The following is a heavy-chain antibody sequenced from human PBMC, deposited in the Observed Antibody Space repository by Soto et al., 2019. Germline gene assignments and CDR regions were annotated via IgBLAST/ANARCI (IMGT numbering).Heavy chain of an antibody. D-gene: IGHD2-2*02. V-gene: IGHV4-4*02. Sequence: NPSETLSLTCAVSSGSISSSNWWSWVRQPPGKGLEWIGEIYHSGSTNYNPSPKSRVTISVDKSKNQFSLKLSSVTAADTAVYYCARVYPSDSNFDYWGQGTLVTVSS. J-gene: IGHJ4*02. CDR3: ARVYPSDSNFDY. CDR1: SGSISSSNW. CDR2: IYHSGST.